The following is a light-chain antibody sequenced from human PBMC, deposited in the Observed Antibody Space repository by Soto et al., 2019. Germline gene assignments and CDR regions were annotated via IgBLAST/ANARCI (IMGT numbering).Light chain of an antibody. CDR3: QQFYATPPT. V-gene: IGKV4-1*01. CDR2: WAS. J-gene: IGKJ1*01. CDR1: QSILYRSNTKSY. Sequence: DIVMSQSPDSLAVSLGERATIYCRSNQSILYRSNTKSYLAWYQQKPRQPPKLLINWASTRESGVPERFSGSGSGTDFTLTISSLQAEDVAVYYCQQFYATPPTFGQGTKV.